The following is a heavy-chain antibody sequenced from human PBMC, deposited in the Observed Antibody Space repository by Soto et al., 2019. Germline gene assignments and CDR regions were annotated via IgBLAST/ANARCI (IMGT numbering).Heavy chain of an antibody. D-gene: IGHD2-15*01. Sequence: GGSLRLSCAASGFTFSSYNMYWVRQAPGKGLEWVSSISSSSDHIYYADSVKGRFTISRDNAKSSLYLQMNSLRAEDTAVYYCARGGGSFSFDTWGQGTLVTVS. CDR1: GFTFSSYN. V-gene: IGHV3-21*01. CDR3: ARGGGSFSFDT. J-gene: IGHJ4*02. CDR2: ISSSSDHI.